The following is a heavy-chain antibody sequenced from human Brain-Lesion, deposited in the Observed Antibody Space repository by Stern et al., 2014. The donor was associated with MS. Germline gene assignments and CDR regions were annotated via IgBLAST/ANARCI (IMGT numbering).Heavy chain of an antibody. V-gene: IGHV4-4*02. CDR3: ARFPASRPHVFDS. Sequence: VQLVESGPGLVKPSGTLSLTCAVSGGSISSSNWWSWVRQSPGKGLEWIGESDHSGSTIYNPSLKSRVTVSVDKPKTRFPLTLGSVTAADTAVYFCARFPASRPHVFDSWGQGTLVTVSS. J-gene: IGHJ4*02. D-gene: IGHD6-13*01. CDR2: SDHSGST. CDR1: GGSISSSNW.